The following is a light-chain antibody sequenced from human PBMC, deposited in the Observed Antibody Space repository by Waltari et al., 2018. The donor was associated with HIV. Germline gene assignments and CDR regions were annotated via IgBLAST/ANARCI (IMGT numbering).Light chain of an antibody. CDR3: CSYADSPPYV. CDR2: EVS. J-gene: IGLJ1*01. Sequence: QSALTQPASVSGSPGQSITISCTGTSSDVGSYNLVSWYQQHPGKAPKLMVYEVSKRPSGVSNRFSGSKSGNTASLTISGLQAEDDADYYCCSYADSPPYVFGTGTKVTVL. V-gene: IGLV2-23*02. CDR1: SSDVGSYNL.